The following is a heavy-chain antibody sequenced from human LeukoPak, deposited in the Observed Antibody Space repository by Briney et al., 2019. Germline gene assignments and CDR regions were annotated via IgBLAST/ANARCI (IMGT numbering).Heavy chain of an antibody. D-gene: IGHD5-24*01. CDR2: ISSSSSYI. Sequence: GGSLRLSCAASGFTFSSYSMNWVCQAPGKGLEWVSSISSSSSYIYYADSVKGRFTISRDNAKNSLYLQMNSLRAEDTAVYYCARENERWLQFYYYYYMDVWGKGTTVTVSS. CDR3: ARENERWLQFYYYYYMDV. V-gene: IGHV3-21*01. J-gene: IGHJ6*03. CDR1: GFTFSSYS.